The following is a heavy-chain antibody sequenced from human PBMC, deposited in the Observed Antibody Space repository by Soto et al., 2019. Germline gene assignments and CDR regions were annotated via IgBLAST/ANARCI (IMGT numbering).Heavy chain of an antibody. D-gene: IGHD4-17*01. CDR1: GGTFSSYT. CDR2: IIPILGIA. Sequence: QVQLVQSGAEVKKPGSSVKVSCKASGGTFSSYTISWVRQAPGQGLEWMGRIIPILGIANYAQKFQGRVTITADKSTSTAYIELSSLRSEDTAVYYCARGATADYCDYELLDYWGQGTLVTVSS. V-gene: IGHV1-69*02. CDR3: ARGATADYCDYELLDY. J-gene: IGHJ4*02.